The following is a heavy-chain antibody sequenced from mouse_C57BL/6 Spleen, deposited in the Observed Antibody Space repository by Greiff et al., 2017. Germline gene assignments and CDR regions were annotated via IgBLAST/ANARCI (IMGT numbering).Heavy chain of an antibody. V-gene: IGHV1-19*01. J-gene: IGHJ4*01. Sequence: VQLQQSGPVLVKPGASVKMSCKASGYTFTDYYMNWVKQSHGKSLEWIGVINPYNGGTSYNQKFKGKATLTVDKSSSTAYMELNSQTSEDSAVYYCAREGLRGAMDYWGQGTSVTVSS. CDR3: AREGLRGAMDY. D-gene: IGHD2-4*01. CDR1: GYTFTDYY. CDR2: INPYNGGT.